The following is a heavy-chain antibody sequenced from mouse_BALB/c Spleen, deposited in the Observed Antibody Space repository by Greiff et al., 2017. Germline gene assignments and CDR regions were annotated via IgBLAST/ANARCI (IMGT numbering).Heavy chain of an antibody. D-gene: IGHD2-13*01. CDR3: ASDWSYAMDY. J-gene: IGHJ4*01. Sequence: EVHLVESGGGLVQPGGSRKLSCAASGFTFSSFGMHWVRQAPEKGLEWVAYISSGSSTIYYADTVKGRFTISRDNPKNTLFLQMTSLRSEDTAMYYCASDWSYAMDYWGQGTSVTVSS. V-gene: IGHV5-17*02. CDR2: ISSGSSTI. CDR1: GFTFSSFG.